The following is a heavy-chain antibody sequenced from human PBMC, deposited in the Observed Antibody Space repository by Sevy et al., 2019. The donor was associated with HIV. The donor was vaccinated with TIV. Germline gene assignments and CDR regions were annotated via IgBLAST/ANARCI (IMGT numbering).Heavy chain of an antibody. CDR3: AKSLPSSSTWYRSNYFDY. Sequence: GGSLRLSCAASRFTFSSYAMSWVRQAPGKGLEWVSAISTGGGSTFYADSVRGRFTVSRDNSKNTLYRQMNSLRAEDTAVYYCAKSLPSSSTWYRSNYFDYWGQGTLVTVSS. J-gene: IGHJ4*02. CDR1: RFTFSSYA. D-gene: IGHD6-13*01. V-gene: IGHV3-23*01. CDR2: ISTGGGST.